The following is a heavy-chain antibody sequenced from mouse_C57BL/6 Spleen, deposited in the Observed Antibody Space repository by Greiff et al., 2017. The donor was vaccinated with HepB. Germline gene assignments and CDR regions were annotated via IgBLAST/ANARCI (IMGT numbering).Heavy chain of an antibody. CDR1: GFTFSSYA. D-gene: IGHD1-1*01. J-gene: IGHJ2*01. CDR3: ARDRGYYGSSPFDY. V-gene: IGHV5-4*01. Sequence: EVQGVESGGGLVKPGGSLKLSCAASGFTFSSYAMSWVRQTPEKRLEWVATISDGGSYTYYPDNVKGRFTISRDNAKNNLYLQMSHLKSEDTAMYYCARDRGYYGSSPFDYWGQGTTLTVSS. CDR2: ISDGGSYT.